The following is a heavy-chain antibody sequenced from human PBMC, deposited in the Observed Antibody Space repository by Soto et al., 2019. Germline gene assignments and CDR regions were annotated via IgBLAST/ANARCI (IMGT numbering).Heavy chain of an antibody. Sequence: QLHLQESGPGRVKPSETLSLTCSVSGGSISTSGSYWGWVRQAPEKGLEWIGSAYYVGTINYNPSLKRRVALYVATSANLFSLTLTSVAAAAPAVDSCASLPLVRGVPAWGGGTLVTVSS. CDR3: ASLPLVRGVPA. J-gene: IGHJ5*02. CDR1: GGSISTSGSY. V-gene: IGHV4-39*01. D-gene: IGHD3-10*01. CDR2: AYYVGTI.